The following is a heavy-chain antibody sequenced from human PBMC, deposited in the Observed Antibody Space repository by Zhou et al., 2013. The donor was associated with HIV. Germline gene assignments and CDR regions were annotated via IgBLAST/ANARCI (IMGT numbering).Heavy chain of an antibody. J-gene: IGHJ4*02. CDR2: IYYSGST. CDR1: GGSISSSSYY. CDR3: AREDELSDYFDY. D-gene: IGHD2-15*01. V-gene: IGHV4-39*07. Sequence: QVQLQESGPGLVKPSETLSLTCTVSGGSISSSSYYWGWIRQPPGKGLEWIGNIYYSGSTYYNPSLKSRVTISVDTSKNQFSLNLRSVTAADTAVYYCAREDELSDYFDYWGQGTLVTVSS.